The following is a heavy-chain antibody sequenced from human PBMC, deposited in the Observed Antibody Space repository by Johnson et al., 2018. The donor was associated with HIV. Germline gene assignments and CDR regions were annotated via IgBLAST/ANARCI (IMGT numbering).Heavy chain of an antibody. V-gene: IGHV3-66*01. D-gene: IGHD6-19*01. Sequence: EKLVESGGGLVQPGRSLRLSCAASGFTVSSNYMSWVRQAPGKGLEWVSVIYSGGSTYYADSVKGRFTISRDNSKNTLYLQMNSLRAEDTAVYYCAKGLLGQWLVQDAFDIWGQGTMVTVSS. CDR1: GFTVSSNY. J-gene: IGHJ3*02. CDR3: AKGLLGQWLVQDAFDI. CDR2: IYSGGST.